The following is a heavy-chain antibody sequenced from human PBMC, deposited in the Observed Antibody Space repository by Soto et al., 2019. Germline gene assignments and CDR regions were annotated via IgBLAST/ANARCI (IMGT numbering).Heavy chain of an antibody. Sequence: PGGSLRLSCAVSGFTFTNAWINWVRQAPGKGLEWVGRIKSKNDGETRDYAAPVNGRFIISRDDSKSTLYLQMNSLKTEDTAVYYGGAPSIAVAGSNDYWGQGTLVTVSS. D-gene: IGHD6-19*01. CDR2: IKSKNDGETR. V-gene: IGHV3-15*07. CDR1: GFTFTNAW. CDR3: GAPSIAVAGSNDY. J-gene: IGHJ4*02.